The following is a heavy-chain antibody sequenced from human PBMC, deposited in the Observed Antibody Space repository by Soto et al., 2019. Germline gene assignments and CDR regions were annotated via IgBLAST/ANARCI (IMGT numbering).Heavy chain of an antibody. CDR2: ISGSGGST. Sequence: ETLSLTCTVSGGSISSGGYYWSWVRQAPGKGLEWVSAISGSGGSTYYADSVKGRFTISRDNSKNTLYLQMNSLRAEDTAVYYCAKDRVVRMITFGGVPDLYWGQGTLVTVSS. J-gene: IGHJ4*02. CDR1: GGSISSGGYY. V-gene: IGHV3-23*01. D-gene: IGHD3-16*01. CDR3: AKDRVVRMITFGGVPDLY.